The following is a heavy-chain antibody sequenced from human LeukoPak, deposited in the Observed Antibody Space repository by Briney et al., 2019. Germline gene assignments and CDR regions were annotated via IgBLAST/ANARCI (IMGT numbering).Heavy chain of an antibody. CDR3: ARGRYCSGGSCYLDWYFDL. Sequence: ASVKVSCKASGYTFTGYYMHWVRQAPGQGLEWMGWMNPNSGNTGYAQKFQGRVTITRNTSISTAYMELSSLRSEDTAVYYCARGRYCSGGSCYLDWYFDLWGRGTLVTVSS. D-gene: IGHD2-15*01. J-gene: IGHJ2*01. V-gene: IGHV1-8*03. CDR1: GYTFTGYY. CDR2: MNPNSGNT.